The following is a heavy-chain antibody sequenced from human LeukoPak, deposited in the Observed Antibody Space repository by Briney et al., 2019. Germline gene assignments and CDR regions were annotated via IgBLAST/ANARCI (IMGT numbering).Heavy chain of an antibody. Sequence: PSETLSLTCTVSGGPISRSYFWGWIRQPPGKGLEWIGTTDYSGTTYYNPSLKSRVTISVDMPKNQFSLRLSSVTAPDTAIYYCARHSGGSYVFAFDIWGQGTMFTVSS. V-gene: IGHV4-39*01. J-gene: IGHJ3*02. D-gene: IGHD2-15*01. CDR3: ARHSGGSYVFAFDI. CDR2: TDYSGTT. CDR1: GGPISRSYF.